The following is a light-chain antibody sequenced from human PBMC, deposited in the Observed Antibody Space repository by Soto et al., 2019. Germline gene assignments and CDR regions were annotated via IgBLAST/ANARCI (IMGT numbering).Light chain of an antibody. V-gene: IGKV1-5*03. CDR2: KAS. CDR3: QQHQEYAAWT. CDR1: QSVSIW. J-gene: IGKJ1*01. Sequence: DIQMTQSPSTLSASVGDRVTITCRASQSVSIWVAWYQQKPGKAPNLLIYKASSLQSGVPSRFSGSGSGTEFTLTISGLQPEDAATYYCQQHQEYAAWTFGQGNKVEIK.